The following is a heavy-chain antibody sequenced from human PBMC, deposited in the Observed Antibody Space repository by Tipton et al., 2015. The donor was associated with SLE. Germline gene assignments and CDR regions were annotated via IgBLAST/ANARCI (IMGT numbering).Heavy chain of an antibody. J-gene: IGHJ3*02. D-gene: IGHD3-10*01. CDR3: ARTSYGLGNAFDI. Sequence: TLSLTCAVSGYSISSGYYWGWLRQPPGMRLEWIGYIYHSGRTSYSTSLKSRAAISVDTAKNQFSLKLSSVTAADTAIYYCARTSYGLGNAFDIWGQGTMVTVSS. CDR1: GYSISSGYY. V-gene: IGHV4-38-2*01. CDR2: IYHSGRT.